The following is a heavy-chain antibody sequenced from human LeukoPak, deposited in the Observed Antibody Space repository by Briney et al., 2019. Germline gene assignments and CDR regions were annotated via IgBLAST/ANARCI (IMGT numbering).Heavy chain of an antibody. CDR3: ARDFAGYYMDV. CDR2: IIPILGIA. CDR1: GGTFSSYT. J-gene: IGHJ6*03. V-gene: IGHV1-69*04. Sequence: SVKVSCKASGGTFSSYTISWVRQAPGQGLEWMGRIIPILGIANYAQKFQGRVTITADKSTSTAYMELSSLRYEDTAVYYCARDFAGYYMDVWGKGTTVTVSS.